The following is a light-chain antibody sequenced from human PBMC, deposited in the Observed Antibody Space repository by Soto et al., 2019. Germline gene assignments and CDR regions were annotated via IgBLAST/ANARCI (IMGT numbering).Light chain of an antibody. V-gene: IGKV3-20*01. CDR1: QDVNSIY. Sequence: EIVLTQSPGTLSLSPGERATLSCRASQDVNSIYLAWYQQKVGQAPRLLISGASRRATGIPDRFSGSGSGTDFTLTIARLEPEDFAMYYCQHFDGSWTFGQGTKVEIK. J-gene: IGKJ1*01. CDR3: QHFDGSWT. CDR2: GAS.